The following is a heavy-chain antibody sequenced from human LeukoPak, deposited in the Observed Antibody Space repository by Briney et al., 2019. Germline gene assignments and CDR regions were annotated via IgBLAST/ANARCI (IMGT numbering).Heavy chain of an antibody. CDR2: VCGTDGRT. CDR3: AKDGSYYFDY. J-gene: IGHJ4*02. CDR1: GFTFSSDN. V-gene: IGHV3-23*01. Sequence: GGSLRLSCAASGFTFSSDNMNWGRQAPGKGLEWVSAVCGTDGRTYYAAFVKGRFTIYRDNSKNTLYLQMNSLRAEDTAVYYCAKDGSYYFDYWGQGTLVTVPS.